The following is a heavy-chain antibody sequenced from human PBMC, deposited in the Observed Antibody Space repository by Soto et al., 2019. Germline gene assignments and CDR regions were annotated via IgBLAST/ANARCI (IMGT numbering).Heavy chain of an antibody. CDR3: ARRQISPPTRGAASARGGMDV. Sequence: QVQLVESGGGVVQSGRSLRLSCAASGFNLNNYGMHWVRQAPGKGLEWVAVIWNDGNGYYYANSVKGRFTISRDNSKNTLFLQMSSLRAEDTAVYYCARRQISPPTRGAASARGGMDVWGHGTTLTVSS. J-gene: IGHJ6*02. V-gene: IGHV3-33*01. D-gene: IGHD6-13*01. CDR2: IWNDGNGY. CDR1: GFNLNNYG.